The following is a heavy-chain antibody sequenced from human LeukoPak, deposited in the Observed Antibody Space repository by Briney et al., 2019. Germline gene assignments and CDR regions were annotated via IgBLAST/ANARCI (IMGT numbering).Heavy chain of an antibody. D-gene: IGHD5-12*01. V-gene: IGHV4-39*01. CDR1: GGSISSSSYY. J-gene: IGHJ4*02. Sequence: PSETLSLSCSVSGGSISSSSYYWGWIRQPPGKGLEWIGNVYYSGSTYYNPSLKSRVTISVDTSKNQFSLKLSSVTAADTAVYYCARRGGYDHFDYWGQGTLVTVSS. CDR2: VYYSGST. CDR3: ARRGGYDHFDY.